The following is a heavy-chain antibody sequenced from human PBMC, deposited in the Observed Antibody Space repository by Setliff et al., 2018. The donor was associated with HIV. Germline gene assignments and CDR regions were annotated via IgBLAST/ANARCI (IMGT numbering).Heavy chain of an antibody. J-gene: IGHJ4*02. D-gene: IGHD3-9*01. CDR1: GGSFSGYN. CDR2: INHSGST. CDR3: ARGYYDILTGYYSSGIWDY. V-gene: IGHV4-34*01. Sequence: PSETLSLTCAVYGGSFSGYNWSWLRQPPGKGLEWIGEINHSGSTNYNPSLKTRVTISVDTSKNQFSLKLSSVTAADTAVYFCARGYYDILTGYYSSGIWDYWGQGTLVTVSS.